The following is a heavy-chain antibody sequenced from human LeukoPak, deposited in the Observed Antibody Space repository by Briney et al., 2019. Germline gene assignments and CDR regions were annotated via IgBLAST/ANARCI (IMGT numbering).Heavy chain of an antibody. Sequence: GGSLRLSCAASGCTFSSYAMSWVRQAPGKGLEWVSAISGSGGSTYYAGSVKGRFTISRDNSKNTLYLQMNSLRAEDTAVYYCAKEYYDFWSGYYYWGQGTLVTVSS. CDR3: AKEYYDFWSGYYY. J-gene: IGHJ4*02. CDR1: GCTFSSYA. D-gene: IGHD3-3*01. CDR2: ISGSGGST. V-gene: IGHV3-23*01.